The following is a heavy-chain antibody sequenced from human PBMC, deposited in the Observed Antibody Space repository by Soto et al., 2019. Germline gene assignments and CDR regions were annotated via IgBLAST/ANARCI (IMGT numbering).Heavy chain of an antibody. D-gene: IGHD2-15*01. V-gene: IGHV1-18*01. CDR3: ARTCSSGGSCYLPY. CDR2: VSLPSGDT. J-gene: IGHJ4*02. CDR1: GFSFSYFG. Sequence: GASVKVSGKASGFSFSYFGISWVRQAPGQVLEWVGWVSLPSGDTSSAQNFQGRVTVTTDTSTSTVYMELGSLRSDDTAVYYCARTCSSGGSCYLPYWGEGTLVTVS.